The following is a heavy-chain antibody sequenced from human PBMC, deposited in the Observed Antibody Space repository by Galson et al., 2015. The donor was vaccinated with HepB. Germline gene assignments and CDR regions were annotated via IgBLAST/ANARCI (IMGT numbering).Heavy chain of an antibody. CDR3: ARSSSSGYYWHYFDY. Sequence: SLRLSCAASGFTFSRYWMHWVRQTPGKGLVWVSRINSDGSTNTADSVKGRFTISRDNAENTVFLQMNSLRVEDTAVYYCARSSSSGYYWHYFDYWAREPWSPSPQ. CDR2: INSDGST. D-gene: IGHD3-22*01. V-gene: IGHV3-74*01. CDR1: GFTFSRYW. J-gene: IGHJ4*02.